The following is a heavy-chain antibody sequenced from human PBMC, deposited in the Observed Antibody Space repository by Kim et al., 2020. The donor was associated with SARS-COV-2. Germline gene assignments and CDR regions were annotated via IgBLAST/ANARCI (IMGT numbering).Heavy chain of an antibody. CDR2: IWFDGTNT. Sequence: GGSLRLSCVASGFPFSKFGMHWVRQAPGKGLEWVALIWFDGTNTYYTESVKGRFIISRDNSRDTLYLQMNSLRAEDTAIYYCARDTMPGFGDDYGDYGFDYWGQGTLVTASP. J-gene: IGHJ4*02. V-gene: IGHV3-33*01. D-gene: IGHD4-17*01. CDR3: ARDTMPGFGDDYGDYGFDY. CDR1: GFPFSKFG.